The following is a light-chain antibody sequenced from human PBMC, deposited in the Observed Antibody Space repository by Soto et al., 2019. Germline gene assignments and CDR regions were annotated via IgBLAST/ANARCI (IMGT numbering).Light chain of an antibody. CDR3: QQRSDSLT. CDR1: QSAGSY. V-gene: IGKV3-11*01. CDR2: DTS. Sequence: EIVLTQSPATLSLSPGEAATLSCRASQSAGSYLAWYQQKPGQAPRLLIYDTSNRATGIPARFSGSGSGTDFTLTISSLDHEDFAVYYCQQRSDSLTFGGGTKVEIK. J-gene: IGKJ4*01.